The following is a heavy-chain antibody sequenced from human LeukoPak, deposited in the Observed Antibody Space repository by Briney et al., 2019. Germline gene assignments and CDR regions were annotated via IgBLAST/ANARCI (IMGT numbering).Heavy chain of an antibody. CDR1: GYTFTSYY. CDR3: AREPRYYDSSGYFAY. V-gene: IGHV1-46*01. J-gene: IGHJ4*02. CDR2: VNPSGGST. Sequence: GASVTVSFKASGYTFTSYYMHWVRQAPGQGLEWMGVVNPSGGSTSYAQKFQGRGTITRDTSTSTVYMKLSSLRSEDTAVYYCAREPRYYDSSGYFAYWGQGTLVTVPS. D-gene: IGHD3-22*01.